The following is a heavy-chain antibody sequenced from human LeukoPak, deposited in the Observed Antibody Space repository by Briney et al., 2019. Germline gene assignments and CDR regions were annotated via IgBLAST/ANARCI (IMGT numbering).Heavy chain of an antibody. CDR1: GFTFSSYA. Sequence: GGSLRLSCAASGFTFSSYAMHWVRQAPGRGLEWGADISYDGSNKYYADSVKGRFTISRDNSKNTLYLQMNSLRAEDTAVYYCARGSNYYDSSGYYCDYWGQGTLVTVSS. V-gene: IGHV3-30-3*01. CDR3: ARGSNYYDSSGYYCDY. D-gene: IGHD3-22*01. CDR2: ISYDGSNK. J-gene: IGHJ4*02.